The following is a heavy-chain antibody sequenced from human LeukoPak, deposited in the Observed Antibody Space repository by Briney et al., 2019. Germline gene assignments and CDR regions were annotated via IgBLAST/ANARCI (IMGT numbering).Heavy chain of an antibody. V-gene: IGHV4-39*01. Sequence: SETLSLTCTVSGGSISSSSYYWGWIRQPPGKGLEWIGSIYYSGSTYYNPSLKSRVTISVDTSKNQFSLKLSSVTAADTAVYYCARLPQRDYHYYDSSNFDYWGQGTLVTVSS. D-gene: IGHD3-22*01. CDR1: GGSISSSSYY. J-gene: IGHJ4*02. CDR3: ARLPQRDYHYYDSSNFDY. CDR2: IYYSGST.